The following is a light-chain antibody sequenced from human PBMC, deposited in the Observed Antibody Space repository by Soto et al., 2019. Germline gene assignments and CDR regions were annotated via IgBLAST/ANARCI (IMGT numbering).Light chain of an antibody. Sequence: EIVMTQSPVTLSVSTGERATLSCRASQYIGTNLAWYQQKPGQAPRLLIYGASTRATGIPARFSGSGSGTEFTLTISSLQSEDFAVYYCQQYNNWPLTFGGGTKVAIK. CDR3: QQYNNWPLT. V-gene: IGKV3-15*01. CDR2: GAS. J-gene: IGKJ4*01. CDR1: QYIGTN.